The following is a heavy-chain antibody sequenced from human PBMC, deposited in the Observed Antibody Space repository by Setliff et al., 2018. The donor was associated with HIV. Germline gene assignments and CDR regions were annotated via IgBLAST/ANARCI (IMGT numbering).Heavy chain of an antibody. V-gene: IGHV4-4*09. J-gene: IGHJ6*02. CDR2: IYTSGST. CDR3: ARQGGYDFWGGYYPYYYGTDV. CDR1: GGSISSYY. Sequence: PSETLSLTCTVSGGSISSYYWSWIRQPPGKGXXWIGYIYTSGSTNYNPSLKSRVTISVDTSKNQFSLKLSSVTAADTAVYYCARQGGYDFWGGYYPYYYGTDVWGQGTTVTVSS. D-gene: IGHD3-3*01.